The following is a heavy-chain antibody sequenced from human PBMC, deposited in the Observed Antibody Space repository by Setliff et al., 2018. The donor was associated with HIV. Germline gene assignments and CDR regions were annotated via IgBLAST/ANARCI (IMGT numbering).Heavy chain of an antibody. CDR2: LHYTGTT. J-gene: IGHJ3*02. D-gene: IGHD2-15*01. V-gene: IGHV4-39*01. Sequence: SETLSLTCTVSGASINSGSHNWGWIRQPPGKGLEWIATLHYTGTTYYNPSLKSRVTISTDTSKNQFSLKLSSVTAADTAVYYCARRIQLRDSSGRSCWTVDIWGQGTMVTV. CDR1: GASINSGSHN. CDR3: ARRIQLRDSSGRSCWTVDI.